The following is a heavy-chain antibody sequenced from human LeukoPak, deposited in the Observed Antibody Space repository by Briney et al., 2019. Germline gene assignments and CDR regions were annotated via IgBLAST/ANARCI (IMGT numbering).Heavy chain of an antibody. CDR2: ISLDSGST. CDR3: TKAYSSSWYIDY. CDR1: GVTFDDDA. D-gene: IGHD6-13*01. V-gene: IGHV3-9*01. Sequence: VRSLRLSCAASGVTFDDDALRWVRQAPWKGLGWVSGISLDSGSTGYADSVKGRFTISRDNDKISLYLQMNSLRAEDTVLYYCTKAYSSSWYIDYWGQGTLVSVFS. J-gene: IGHJ4*02.